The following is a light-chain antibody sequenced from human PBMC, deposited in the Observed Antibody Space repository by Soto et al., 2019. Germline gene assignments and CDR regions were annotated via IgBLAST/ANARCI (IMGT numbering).Light chain of an antibody. V-gene: IGKV3-11*01. Sequence: EIVLTQSPATLSLSPGERATLSCRASQSVRSYLAWYQQKPGQAPRLLIYDASNRATDIPARFSGSGSGTDFTLTISRLEPEDFAVYHCQQYDSSPITFGQGTRLEIK. CDR3: QQYDSSPIT. CDR1: QSVRSY. J-gene: IGKJ5*01. CDR2: DAS.